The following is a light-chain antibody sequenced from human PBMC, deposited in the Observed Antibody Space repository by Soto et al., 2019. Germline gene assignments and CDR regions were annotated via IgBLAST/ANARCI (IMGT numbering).Light chain of an antibody. CDR2: AAS. CDR3: QQYYSYPPIT. CDR1: QSISSR. V-gene: IGKV1-5*01. Sequence: DIQMTQSPSTLSASVGDRVTLTWRASQSISSRSAWYQQKSGKAPKLLIYAASTLQSGVPSRFRGSGSGTDFTLTISCLQSEDFATYYCQQYYSYPPITFGQGTRLEIK. J-gene: IGKJ5*01.